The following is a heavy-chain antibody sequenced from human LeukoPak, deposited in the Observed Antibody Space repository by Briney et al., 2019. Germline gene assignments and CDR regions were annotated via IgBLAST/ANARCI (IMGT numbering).Heavy chain of an antibody. D-gene: IGHD3-3*01. CDR3: ARDGRWDYDFWSGYYSKRNWFDP. V-gene: IGHV3-21*01. CDR2: ISSSSSYI. CDR1: GFTFSSYA. Sequence: GGSLRLSCAASGFTFSSYAMNWVRQAPGKGLEWVSSISSSSSYIYYADSVKGRFTISRDNAKNSLYLQMNSLRAEDTAVYYCARDGRWDYDFWSGYYSKRNWFDPWGQGTLVTVSS. J-gene: IGHJ5*02.